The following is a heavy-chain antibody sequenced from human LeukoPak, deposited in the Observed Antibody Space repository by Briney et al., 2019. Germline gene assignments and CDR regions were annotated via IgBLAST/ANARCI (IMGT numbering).Heavy chain of an antibody. CDR1: GFTFSSYA. J-gene: IGHJ6*02. CDR2: ISGSGGST. Sequence: PGGSLRLSCAASGFTFSSYAMSWVRQAPGKGLEWVSAISGSGGSTYYADSVKGRFTISRDNSKNTLYLQMNSLRAEDTAVYYCARDRVHYGDPYYYYGMDVWGQGTTVTVSS. CDR3: ARDRVHYGDPYYYYGMDV. V-gene: IGHV3-23*01. D-gene: IGHD4-17*01.